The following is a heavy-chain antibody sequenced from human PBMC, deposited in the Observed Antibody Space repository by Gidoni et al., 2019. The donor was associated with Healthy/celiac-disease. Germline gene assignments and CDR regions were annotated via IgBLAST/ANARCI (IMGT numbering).Heavy chain of an antibody. CDR2: IYYSGST. V-gene: IGHV4-39*01. J-gene: IGHJ3*02. CDR1: GGSISSSSYY. Sequence: QLQLQESGPGLVKPSETLSLTCTVSGGSISSSSYYWGWIRQPPGKGLEWIGSIYYSGSTYYNPSLKSRVTISVDTSKNQFSLKLSSVTAADTAVYYCARLVVATDDAFDIWGQGTMVTVSS. D-gene: IGHD5-12*01. CDR3: ARLVVATDDAFDI.